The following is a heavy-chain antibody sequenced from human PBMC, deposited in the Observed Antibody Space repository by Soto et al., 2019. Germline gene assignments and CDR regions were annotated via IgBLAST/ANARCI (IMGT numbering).Heavy chain of an antibody. J-gene: IGHJ4*02. CDR3: ARLSWLLQPADY. D-gene: IGHD5-12*01. V-gene: IGHV1-18*04. CDR2: ISPYSGNT. Sequence: ASVKVSCKTSGYMFTIHGITWVRQTPGQGLAWVGWISPYSGNTHYAQSLQGRVSMSTDRSTDTAYMELRGLRSDDTAVYYCARLSWLLQPADYWGQGTLVTVSS. CDR1: GYMFTIHG.